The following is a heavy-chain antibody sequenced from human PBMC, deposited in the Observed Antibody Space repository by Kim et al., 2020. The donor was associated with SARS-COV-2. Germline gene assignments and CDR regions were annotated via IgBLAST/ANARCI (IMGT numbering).Heavy chain of an antibody. D-gene: IGHD6-13*01. V-gene: IGHV1-46*01. CDR1: GYTFTSYY. CDR2: INPSGGST. Sequence: ASVKVSCKASGYTFTSYYMHWVRQAPGQGLEWMGIINPSGGSTSYAQKFQGRVTMTRDTSTSTVNMALCSLRSEDTAVYYCASAIAARGQFDYWGQGTLVTVSS. J-gene: IGHJ4*02. CDR3: ASAIAARGQFDY.